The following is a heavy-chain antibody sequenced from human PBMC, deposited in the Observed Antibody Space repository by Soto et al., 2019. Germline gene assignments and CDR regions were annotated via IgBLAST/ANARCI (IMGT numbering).Heavy chain of an antibody. Sequence: QVQLVQAGAEVKKPGSSVKVSCKASGGSFRREAINWVRQAPGQGPEWMGGILPFFGTADYAKKFQGRVTITADESTTTDYMELSSLRFDDTAVCYCARGNEFAGNSGAFDVWGQGTMVIVS. J-gene: IGHJ3*01. CDR3: ARGNEFAGNSGAFDV. CDR2: ILPFFGTA. V-gene: IGHV1-69*12. D-gene: IGHD1-1*01. CDR1: GGSFRREA.